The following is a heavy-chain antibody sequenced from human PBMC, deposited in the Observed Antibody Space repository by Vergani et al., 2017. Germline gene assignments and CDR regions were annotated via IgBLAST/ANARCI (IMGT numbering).Heavy chain of an antibody. CDR3: ARDGRTYYYGSRDPRFSGAWFDP. D-gene: IGHD3-10*01. J-gene: IGHJ5*02. CDR1: GFTFSSYA. CDR2: ISGSGGST. V-gene: IGHV3-23*01. Sequence: EVQLLQSGGGVIQPGGSLRLSCAASGFTFSSYAMSWVRQAPGKGLEWVSAISGSGGSTYYADSVKGRFTISRDNSKNTLYLQMNSLRAEDTAVYYCARDGRTYYYGSRDPRFSGAWFDPWGQGTLVTVSS.